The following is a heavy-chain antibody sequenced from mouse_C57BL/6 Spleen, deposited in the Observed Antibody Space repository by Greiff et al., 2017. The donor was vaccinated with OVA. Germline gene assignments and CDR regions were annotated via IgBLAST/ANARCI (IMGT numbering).Heavy chain of an antibody. J-gene: IGHJ4*01. CDR3: ARVSGYAMDY. D-gene: IGHD3-2*02. Sequence: VQLQQSGPELVKPGASVKISCKASGYAFSSSWMNWVKQRPGKGLEWIGRIYPGDGDTNYNGKFKGKATLTADKSSSTAYMQLSSLTSEDSAVYFCARVSGYAMDYWGQGTSVTVSS. V-gene: IGHV1-82*01. CDR2: IYPGDGDT. CDR1: GYAFSSSW.